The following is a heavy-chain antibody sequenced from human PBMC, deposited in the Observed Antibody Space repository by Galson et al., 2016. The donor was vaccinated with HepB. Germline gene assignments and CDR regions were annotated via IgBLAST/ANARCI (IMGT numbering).Heavy chain of an antibody. V-gene: IGHV3-74*01. CDR2: IDTAGYTA. CDR1: GFTFSGYW. CDR3: ANPRRGLG. Sequence: SLRLPCAASGFTFSGYWMYWVRQAPGKGLVWVSRIDTAGYTATYADSVRGRFIISRDNAKNTLYLQMDSLRVEDTAVYYWANPRRGLGGGQGALVTVSS. J-gene: IGHJ4*02. D-gene: IGHD1-26*01.